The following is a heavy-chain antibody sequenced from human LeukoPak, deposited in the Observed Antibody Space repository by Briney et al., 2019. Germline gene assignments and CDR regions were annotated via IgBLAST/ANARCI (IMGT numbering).Heavy chain of an antibody. CDR1: GGSFSGYY. V-gene: IGHV4-34*01. CDR2: INHSGST. Sequence: SETLSLTCAVYGGSFSGYYWSWIRQPPGKGLEWIGEINHSGSTNYNPSLKSRVTISVDTSKNQFSLKLSSVTAADTAVYYCARWCYDYVWGSYPVRDYFDYWGQGTLVTVSS. CDR3: ARWCYDYVWGSYPVRDYFDY. D-gene: IGHD3-16*02. J-gene: IGHJ4*02.